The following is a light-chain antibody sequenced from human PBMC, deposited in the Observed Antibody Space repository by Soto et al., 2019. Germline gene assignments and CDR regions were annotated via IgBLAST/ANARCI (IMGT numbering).Light chain of an antibody. CDR3: QQYNNWPPRT. Sequence: EIVMTQSPATLSVSPGERAALSFSASQSVFSSLAWYQQRPGQAPRLLIYGSATRATGIPDRFSGSGSGTDFTLTISRLEPEDFAVYYCQQYNNWPPRTFGQGTKVDIK. J-gene: IGKJ1*01. V-gene: IGKV3-15*01. CDR1: QSVFSS. CDR2: GSA.